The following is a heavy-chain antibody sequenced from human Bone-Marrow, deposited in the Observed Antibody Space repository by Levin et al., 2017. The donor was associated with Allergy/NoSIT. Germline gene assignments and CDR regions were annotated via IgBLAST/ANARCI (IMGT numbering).Heavy chain of an antibody. J-gene: IGHJ4*02. CDR3: ARHLHPDSGTYGRQLDY. D-gene: IGHD4-17*01. CDR2: IYPGESDT. CDR1: GYSFTSYW. V-gene: IGHV5-51*01. Sequence: SGGSLRLSCKGSGYSFTSYWIGWVRQMPGKGLEWMGIIYPGESDTRYSPSFQGQVTISADKSISTAYLQWSSLEASDTAMYYCARHLHPDSGTYGRQLDYWGQGTLVTVSS.